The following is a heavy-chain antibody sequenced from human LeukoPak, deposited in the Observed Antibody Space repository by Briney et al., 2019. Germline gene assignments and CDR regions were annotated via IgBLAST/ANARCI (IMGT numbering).Heavy chain of an antibody. CDR2: ISSSSSYI. J-gene: IGHJ5*02. V-gene: IGHV3-21*01. CDR3: ARDLSRWHWKAWFDP. Sequence: GGSLRLSCAASGFTFSSYSMNWVRQAPGKGLEWVSSISSSSSYIYYADSVKGRFTISRDNAKNSLYLQMNSLRAEDTAVYHCARDLSRWHWKAWFDPWAREPWSPSPQ. CDR1: GFTFSSYS. D-gene: IGHD1-1*01.